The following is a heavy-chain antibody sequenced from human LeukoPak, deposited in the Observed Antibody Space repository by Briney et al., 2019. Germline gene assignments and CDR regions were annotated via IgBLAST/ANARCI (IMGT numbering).Heavy chain of an antibody. V-gene: IGHV3-33*06. CDR3: AKDRGWYKTEYFQH. J-gene: IGHJ1*01. Sequence: GGSLRLSCAASGFTFSSFGMHWVRQAPGKGLEWVAVIWYDGSNKYYADSVKGRFTISRDNSKNTLYLQINSLRAEDTAVYYCAKDRGWYKTEYFQHWGQGTLVTVSS. D-gene: IGHD6-19*01. CDR2: IWYDGSNK. CDR1: GFTFSSFG.